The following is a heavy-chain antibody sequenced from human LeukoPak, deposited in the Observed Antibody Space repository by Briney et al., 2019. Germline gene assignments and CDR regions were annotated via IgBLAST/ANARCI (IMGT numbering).Heavy chain of an antibody. CDR1: GGSFSGYY. Sequence: SETLSLTCAVYGGSFSGYYWSWIRQPPGKGLEWIGEINHSGSTNYNPSLKSRVTISVDTSKNQFSLKLGSVTAADTAVYYCARGDSNYYMIRDRPRYNWFDPWGQGTLVTVSS. CDR3: ARGDSNYYMIRDRPRYNWFDP. V-gene: IGHV4-34*01. CDR2: INHSGST. J-gene: IGHJ5*02. D-gene: IGHD3-10*01.